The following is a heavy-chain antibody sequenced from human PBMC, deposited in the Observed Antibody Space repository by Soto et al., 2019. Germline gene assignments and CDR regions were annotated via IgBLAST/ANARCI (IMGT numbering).Heavy chain of an antibody. CDR3: AKDRSKQVVAGAPDAFDI. V-gene: IGHV3-23*01. CDR1: GFTFSSYA. CDR2: ISGSGGST. J-gene: IGHJ3*02. D-gene: IGHD6-19*01. Sequence: GGSLRLSCAASGFTFSSYAMSWVRQAPGKGLEWVSAISGSGGSTYYADSVKGRFTISRDNSKNTLYLQMNSLRAEDTAVYYCAKDRSKQVVAGAPDAFDIWGQGTLVTVSS.